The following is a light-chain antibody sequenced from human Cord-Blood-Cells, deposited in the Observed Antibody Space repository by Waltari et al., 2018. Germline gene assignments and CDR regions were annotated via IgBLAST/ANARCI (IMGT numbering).Light chain of an antibody. V-gene: IGKV3-20*01. J-gene: IGKJ2*01. CDR2: GAS. CDR3: QQYGSSLYT. Sequence: EIVLTQSPGTLSLSPGERATLSCRASQSVSSSYLAWYQQKPGQAPRLLIYGASSRATGIPDRFSGSGSGTDFTLTISRLEPEDFAVYYCQQYGSSLYTFGQGTKLEXK. CDR1: QSVSSSY.